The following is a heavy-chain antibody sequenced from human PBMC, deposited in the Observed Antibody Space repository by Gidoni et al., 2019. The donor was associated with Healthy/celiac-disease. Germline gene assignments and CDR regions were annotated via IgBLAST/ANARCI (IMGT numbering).Heavy chain of an antibody. D-gene: IGHD2-15*01. J-gene: IGHJ2*01. Sequence: QVQLQQWGAGLLKPSETLSLTCAVYGGSFSGYYWSWIRQPPGKGLEWIGEINHSGSTNYNPSLKSRGTISVETDKNQLSLKLSSVTAADTAVYYCARGEIVKAWSFDLWGRGTLVTVSS. V-gene: IGHV4-34*01. CDR2: INHSGST. CDR1: GGSFSGYY. CDR3: ARGEIVKAWSFDL.